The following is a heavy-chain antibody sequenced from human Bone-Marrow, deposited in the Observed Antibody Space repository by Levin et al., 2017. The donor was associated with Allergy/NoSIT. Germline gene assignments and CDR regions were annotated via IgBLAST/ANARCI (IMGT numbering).Heavy chain of an antibody. Sequence: GGSLRLSCAASGFTFSSYTMNWVRQAPGKGLEWVSSISSSSSYIYYADSVKGRFTISRDNAKNSLYLQMNSLRAEDTAVYYCASGGYSGYQRTHYFDYWGQGILVTVSS. CDR2: ISSSSSYI. D-gene: IGHD5-12*01. V-gene: IGHV3-21*01. J-gene: IGHJ4*02. CDR3: ASGGYSGYQRTHYFDY. CDR1: GFTFSSYT.